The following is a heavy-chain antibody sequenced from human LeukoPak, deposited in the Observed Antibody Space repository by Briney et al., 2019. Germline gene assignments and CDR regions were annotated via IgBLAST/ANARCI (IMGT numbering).Heavy chain of an antibody. Sequence: GGSLRLSCVASGFTLNNAWMTWVRQAPGKGLEWVSSISSSSNYIYYADSVKGRFTISRDNAKNSLYLQMDSLRAEDTAVYYCARDKRQERWPDYWGQGTLVTVSS. CDR1: GFTLNNAW. CDR3: ARDKRQERWPDY. D-gene: IGHD5-24*01. J-gene: IGHJ4*02. V-gene: IGHV3-21*01. CDR2: ISSSSNYI.